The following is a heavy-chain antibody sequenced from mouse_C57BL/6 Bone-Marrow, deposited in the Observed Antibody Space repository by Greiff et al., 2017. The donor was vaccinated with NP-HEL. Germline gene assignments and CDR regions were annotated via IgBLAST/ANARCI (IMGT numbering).Heavy chain of an antibody. Sequence: LVESGAELARPGASVKLSCKASGYTFTSYGISWVKQRTGQGLEWIGEIYPRSGNTYYNEKFKGKATLTADKSSSTAYMELRSLTSEDSAVYFCARRWLLHFDYWGQGTTLTVSS. CDR3: ARRWLLHFDY. D-gene: IGHD2-3*01. J-gene: IGHJ2*01. CDR2: IYPRSGNT. CDR1: GYTFTSYG. V-gene: IGHV1-81*01.